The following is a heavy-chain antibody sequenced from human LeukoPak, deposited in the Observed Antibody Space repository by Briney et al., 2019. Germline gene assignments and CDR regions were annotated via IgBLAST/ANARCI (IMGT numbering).Heavy chain of an antibody. D-gene: IGHD3-3*01. CDR2: INHSGST. CDR3: ARGVTSGYYI. V-gene: IGHV4-34*01. J-gene: IGHJ4*02. CDR1: GGSFSGYY. Sequence: SETLSLTCAVYGGSFSGYYWSWIRQPPGKGLEWIGEINHSGSTNYNPSLKSRVTISVDTSKNQFSLQLNSVTPEDTAVYYCARGVTSGYYIWGQGTLVTVSS.